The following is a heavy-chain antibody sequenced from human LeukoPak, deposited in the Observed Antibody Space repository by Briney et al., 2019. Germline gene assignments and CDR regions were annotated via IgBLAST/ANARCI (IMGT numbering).Heavy chain of an antibody. J-gene: IGHJ4*02. CDR2: IWDNGSNE. V-gene: IGHV3-33*01. Sequence: GGSLRLSCGASGFIFSTYGMHWVRQAPGKGLEWVALIWDNGSNENYADSVRGRFTISRDNSKNTLYLQMNSLRAEDTAVYYCARSGGGNHFDYWGQGTLVTASS. D-gene: IGHD4-23*01. CDR3: ARSGGGNHFDY. CDR1: GFIFSTYG.